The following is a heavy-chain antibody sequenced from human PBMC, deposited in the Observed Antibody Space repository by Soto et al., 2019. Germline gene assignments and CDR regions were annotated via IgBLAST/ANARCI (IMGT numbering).Heavy chain of an antibody. Sequence: ESGGGLVKPGGSLRLSCAASGFTFSNAWMSWVRQAPGKGLEWVGRIKSKTDGGTADYAAPVKGRFTISRDDSKNTLYLQVNSLKTEDTAVYYCTTAPYIWGSYLSNFWGQGTLVTVSS. V-gene: IGHV3-15*01. D-gene: IGHD3-16*01. CDR2: IKSKTDGGTA. J-gene: IGHJ4*02. CDR1: GFTFSNAW. CDR3: TTAPYIWGSYLSNF.